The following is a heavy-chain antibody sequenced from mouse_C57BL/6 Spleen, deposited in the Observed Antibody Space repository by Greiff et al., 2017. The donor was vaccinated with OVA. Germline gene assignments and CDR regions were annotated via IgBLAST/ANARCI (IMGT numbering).Heavy chain of an antibody. V-gene: IGHV1-18*01. J-gene: IGHJ4*01. D-gene: IGHD2-1*01. CDR2: INPNNGGT. CDR3: ARRDDLLIYAMDD. Sequence: VQLKESGPELVKPGASVKIPCKASGYTFTDYNMDWVKQSHGKSLEWIGDINPNNGGTIYNQKFKGKATLTVDKSSSTAYMELRSLTSEDTAVYYCARRDDLLIYAMDDWGQGTSVTVAS. CDR1: GYTFTDYN.